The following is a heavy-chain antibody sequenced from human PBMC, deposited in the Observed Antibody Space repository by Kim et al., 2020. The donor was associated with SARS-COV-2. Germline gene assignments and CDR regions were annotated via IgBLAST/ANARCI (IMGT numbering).Heavy chain of an antibody. Sequence: ADSVKGRFTISRDNSKNTLYLQMNSLRAEDTAVYYCARELRFLEWLSTIWGQGTLVTVSS. D-gene: IGHD3-3*01. CDR3: ARELRFLEWLSTI. V-gene: IGHV3-30*01. J-gene: IGHJ4*02.